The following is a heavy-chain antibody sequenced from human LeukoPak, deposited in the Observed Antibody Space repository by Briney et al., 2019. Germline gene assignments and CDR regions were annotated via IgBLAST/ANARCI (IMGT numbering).Heavy chain of an antibody. V-gene: IGHV3-66*01. Sequence: GGSLRLSCAASGVTVGNNYMNWVRQPPGKGLEWVSLIYSGGSTHYADSVKGRFTISRDNSKNTLYLQMNSLRVDDTAVYYCARDPPAVAANTYGWGQGTLVTVSS. CDR1: GVTVGNNY. D-gene: IGHD6-6*01. CDR2: IYSGGST. J-gene: IGHJ4*02. CDR3: ARDPPAVAANTYG.